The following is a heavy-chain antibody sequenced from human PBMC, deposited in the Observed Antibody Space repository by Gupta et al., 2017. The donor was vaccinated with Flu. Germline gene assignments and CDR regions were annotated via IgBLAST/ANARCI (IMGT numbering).Heavy chain of an antibody. J-gene: IGHJ4*02. CDR3: AMLDSSGFHVF. CDR1: SSYW. D-gene: IGHD3-22*01. V-gene: IGHV3-7*01. CDR2: INQEGSEK. Sequence: SSYWMSWVRQAPGKGLEWVANINQEGSEKHYVDSVKGRITISRDNAKNSVYLQMNSLRAEDTAVYYCAMLDSSGFHVFWGQGSLVAVSS.